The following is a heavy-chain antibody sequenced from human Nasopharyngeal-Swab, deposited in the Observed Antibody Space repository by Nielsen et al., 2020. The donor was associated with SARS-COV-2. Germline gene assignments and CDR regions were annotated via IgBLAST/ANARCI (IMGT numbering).Heavy chain of an antibody. Sequence: SETLSLTCTVSGGSISSGGYYWSWIRQPPGKGLEWNGYIYYSGSTNYNPSLKSRVTISVDTSKNQFSLKLSSVTAADTALYYCARGSSFTSFDYWGQGTLVSVSS. J-gene: IGHJ4*02. D-gene: IGHD2-2*01. CDR2: IYYSGST. CDR3: ARGSSFTSFDY. CDR1: GGSISSGGYY. V-gene: IGHV4-61*08.